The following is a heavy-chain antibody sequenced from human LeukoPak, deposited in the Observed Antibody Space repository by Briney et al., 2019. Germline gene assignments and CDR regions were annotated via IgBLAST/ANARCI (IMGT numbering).Heavy chain of an antibody. CDR1: GYTFTGYY. V-gene: IGHV1-2*02. CDR3: ARVYYGSGSVSWFDP. J-gene: IGHJ5*02. D-gene: IGHD3-10*01. CDR2: INPNSGGT. Sequence: ASVKVSCKASGYTFTGYYMHWVRQAPGQGLEWMGWINPNSGGTNYAQKFQGRVTMTRDTSISTAYMELSRLRSDDTAVYYCARVYYGSGSVSWFDPWGQGTLVTVSS.